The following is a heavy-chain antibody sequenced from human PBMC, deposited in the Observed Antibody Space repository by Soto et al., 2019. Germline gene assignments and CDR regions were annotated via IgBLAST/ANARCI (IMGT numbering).Heavy chain of an antibody. CDR3: ARERAYDSSGYYYDDY. Sequence: PSETLSLTCAVYGGSFSGYYWSWIRQPPGKGLEWIGEINHSGSTNYNPSLKSRVTISVDTSKNQFSLKLSSVTAADTAVYYCARERAYDSSGYYYDDYWGQGTLVTVS. CDR1: GGSFSGYY. D-gene: IGHD3-22*01. CDR2: INHSGST. V-gene: IGHV4-34*01. J-gene: IGHJ4*02.